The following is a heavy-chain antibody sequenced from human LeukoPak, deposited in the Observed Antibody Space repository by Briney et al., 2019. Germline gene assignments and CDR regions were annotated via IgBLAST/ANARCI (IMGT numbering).Heavy chain of an antibody. D-gene: IGHD1-20*01. Sequence: GGSLRLSCAASGFSFSSYWMSWVRQAPGKELEWVANIKQDGSEEYYVDSVRGRFTISRDNAKNSLYLQMSSLRAEDTAVYYCAREFNWNEGNWGQGTLVTVSS. V-gene: IGHV3-7*01. CDR1: GFSFSSYW. CDR3: AREFNWNEGN. J-gene: IGHJ4*02. CDR2: IKQDGSEE.